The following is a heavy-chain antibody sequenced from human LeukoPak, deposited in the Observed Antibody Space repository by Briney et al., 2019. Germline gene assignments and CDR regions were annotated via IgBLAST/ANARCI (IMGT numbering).Heavy chain of an antibody. V-gene: IGHV4-61*03. J-gene: IGHJ4*02. CDR2: IYYTGKT. CDR1: GDSVSNGNYY. Sequence: SETLSLTCTVSGDSVSNGNYYWSWLRQPPGKALEWIGYIYYTGKTCYNPSFEGRVTILVDTSRNHFSVKLSSVTAADTAVYYCARSQNYYGSGDYWSQGTLVTVSS. CDR3: ARSQNYYGSGDY. D-gene: IGHD3-10*01.